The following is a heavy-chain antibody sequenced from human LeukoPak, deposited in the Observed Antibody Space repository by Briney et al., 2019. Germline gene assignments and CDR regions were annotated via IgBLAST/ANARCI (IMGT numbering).Heavy chain of an antibody. J-gene: IGHJ4*02. CDR3: MNPNHYGSGR. V-gene: IGHV3-64D*06. CDR1: GFSFSSYV. Sequence: GGSLRLSCSVSGFSFSSYVLHWVRQAPGKGLESVSGISQSGDNTYYADSVKGRFTISKDNSENTLYLQMNSLRPEDTAVYYCMNPNHYGSGRWGQGTLVTVSS. CDR2: ISQSGDNT. D-gene: IGHD3-10*01.